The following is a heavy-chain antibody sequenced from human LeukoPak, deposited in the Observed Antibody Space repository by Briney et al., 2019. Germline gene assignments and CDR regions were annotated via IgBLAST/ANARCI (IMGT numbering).Heavy chain of an antibody. V-gene: IGHV4-31*03. D-gene: IGHD4-17*01. Sequence: SETLSLTCTVSGGSISSGGHYWSWIRQHPEKGLEWIGHIYYNGSSFYNPSLKSRVTMSTDTSKNQLSLKLSSVTAADTAVYYCARAVGDLGDYWGQGTLVTVSS. J-gene: IGHJ4*02. CDR2: IYYNGSS. CDR3: ARAVGDLGDY. CDR1: GGSISSGGHY.